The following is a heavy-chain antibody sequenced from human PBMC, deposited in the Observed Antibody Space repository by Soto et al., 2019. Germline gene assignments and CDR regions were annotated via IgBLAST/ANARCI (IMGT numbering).Heavy chain of an antibody. Sequence: EVQLVESGGGLVQPGGSLRLSCAASGFTFNSYWMTWVRQAPGKGLEWVADIKQDGSEKYYVDSVKGRFTISRDSAKNSLYLQMNSLRAEDTAVYYCARGWGLDPWGQGTLVTVSS. CDR1: GFTFNSYW. CDR3: ARGWGLDP. CDR2: IKQDGSEK. V-gene: IGHV3-7*04. J-gene: IGHJ5*02. D-gene: IGHD1-26*01.